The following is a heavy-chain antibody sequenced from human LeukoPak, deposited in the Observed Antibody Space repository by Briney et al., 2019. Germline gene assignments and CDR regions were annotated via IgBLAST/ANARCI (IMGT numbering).Heavy chain of an antibody. Sequence: SETLSLTCTVSGGSISSNHYYWGWIRQPPGKGLEWIGSIYYSGSTYYNPSLKSRVTISVDTSKNQFSLKLSSVTAADTAVYYCARDGEMATIENYLGYWGQGTLVTVSS. J-gene: IGHJ4*02. D-gene: IGHD5-24*01. CDR1: GGSISSNHYY. V-gene: IGHV4-39*07. CDR2: IYYSGST. CDR3: ARDGEMATIENYLGY.